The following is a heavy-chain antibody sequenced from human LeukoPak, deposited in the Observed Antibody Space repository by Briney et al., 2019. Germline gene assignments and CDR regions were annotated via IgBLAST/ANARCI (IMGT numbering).Heavy chain of an antibody. CDR1: GGTFSTYT. V-gene: IGHV1-69*02. CDR2: IIPILGIA. Sequence: SVKVSCKASGGTFSTYTMIWARQAPGQGLEWMGRIIPILGIANYAQKFQGRVTITADKSTSTAYMELSSLRSEDTAVYYCASSSDCSSTSCRDYWGQGTLVTVSS. D-gene: IGHD2-2*01. CDR3: ASSSDCSSTSCRDY. J-gene: IGHJ4*02.